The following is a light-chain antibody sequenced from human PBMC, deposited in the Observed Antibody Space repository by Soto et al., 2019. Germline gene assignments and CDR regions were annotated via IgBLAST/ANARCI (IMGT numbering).Light chain of an antibody. J-gene: IGKJ4*01. CDR1: QSVSSF. CDR3: QQRTNSPPALS. CDR2: DAS. V-gene: IGKV3-11*01. Sequence: EIVLTQSPATLSLSPGERATLSCRASQSVSSFLAWYQQKPGQTPRLLIYDASKRATGIPVRFSGSGSGTDFTLTISCLEPEDFAVYYCQQRTNSPPALSFGGGTKVEI.